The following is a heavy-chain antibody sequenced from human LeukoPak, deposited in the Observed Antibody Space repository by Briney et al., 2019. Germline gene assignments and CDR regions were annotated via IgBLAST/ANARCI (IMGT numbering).Heavy chain of an antibody. CDR1: GFTFSSQA. CDR2: ITIGGDST. CDR3: AKAVSAAGDFDY. V-gene: IGHV3-23*01. D-gene: IGHD6-13*01. J-gene: IGHJ4*02. Sequence: GGSLRLSCAASGFTFSSQAMSWVRQAPGKGLEYVSGITIGGDSTFYADSVKGRFTISRDNSKNTLYLQMNSLRAEDTAVYYCAKAVSAAGDFDYWGQGTLVTVSS.